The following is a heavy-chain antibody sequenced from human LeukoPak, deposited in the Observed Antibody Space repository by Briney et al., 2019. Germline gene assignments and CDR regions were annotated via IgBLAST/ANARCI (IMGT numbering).Heavy chain of an antibody. J-gene: IGHJ5*02. CDR1: GGSFSGYY. CDR2: IYYSGST. CDR3: ARTTMVRGVIIALEYNWFDP. Sequence: SETLSLTCAVYGGSFSGYYWSWIRQPPGKGLEWIGYIYYSGSTNYNSSLKSRVTISVDTSKNQFSLKLSSVTAADTAVYYCARTTMVRGVIIALEYNWFDPWGQGTLVTVSS. V-gene: IGHV4-59*01. D-gene: IGHD3-10*01.